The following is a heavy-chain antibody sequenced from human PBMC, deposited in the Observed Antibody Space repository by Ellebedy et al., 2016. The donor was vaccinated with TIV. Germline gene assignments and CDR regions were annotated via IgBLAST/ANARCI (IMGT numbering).Heavy chain of an antibody. J-gene: IGHJ4*02. V-gene: IGHV4-34*01. Sequence: SETLSLXCAVYGGSFSGYYWSWIRQPPGKGLEWIGEINHSGSTNYNPSLKSRVTISVDTSKNQFSLKLRSVTAADTAVYYCARGQSQAARPRVLAYWGQGTLVTISS. CDR3: ARGQSQAARPRVLAY. D-gene: IGHD6-6*01. CDR1: GGSFSGYY. CDR2: INHSGST.